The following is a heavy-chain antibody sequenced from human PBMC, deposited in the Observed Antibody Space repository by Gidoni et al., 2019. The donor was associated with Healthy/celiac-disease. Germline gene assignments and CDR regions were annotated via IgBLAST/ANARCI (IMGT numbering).Heavy chain of an antibody. V-gene: IGHV3-74*01. J-gene: IGHJ4*02. D-gene: IGHD3-3*01. CDR3: ARAGRMEWLSPSSYFDY. CDR2: INSDGSST. CDR1: GFTLSSYW. Sequence: EVQLVESGGGLVQPGGSLRLSCAASGFTLSSYWMHWVRQAPGKGLVWVSRINSDGSSTSYADSVKGRFTISRDNAKNTLYLQMNSLRAEDTAVYYCARAGRMEWLSPSSYFDYWGQGTLVTVSS.